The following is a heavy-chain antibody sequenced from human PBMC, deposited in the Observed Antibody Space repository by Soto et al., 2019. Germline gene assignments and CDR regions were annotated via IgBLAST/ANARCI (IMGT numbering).Heavy chain of an antibody. CDR3: ARSVDP. J-gene: IGHJ5*02. Sequence: QVQLQESGPGLVKPSQTLSLTCTVSGGSISSGGYYWRWIRQHPRKGLEWIGYIFYSGTTYCNPSLKIRVTISVDTSKNQFSLKLSAVDAAATAVYYCARSVDPWGKGTLVTVSS. CDR2: IFYSGTT. V-gene: IGHV4-31*03. CDR1: GGSISSGGYY.